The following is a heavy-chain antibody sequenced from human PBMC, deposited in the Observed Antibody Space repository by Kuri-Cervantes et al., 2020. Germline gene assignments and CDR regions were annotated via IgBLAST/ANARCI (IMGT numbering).Heavy chain of an antibody. J-gene: IGHJ4*02. CDR1: GFTFSSYS. CDR2: ISSSSSTI. V-gene: IGHV3-48*01. CDR3: ARGRRGSRWFSLDS. Sequence: GGSLRLSCAASGFTFSSYSMNWVRQAPGKGLEWVSYISSSSSTIYYADSVKGRLTISRDNAKNSLYLQMNSLRAEDTAVYYCARGRRGSRWFSLDSWGQGTRVTVSS. D-gene: IGHD6-13*01.